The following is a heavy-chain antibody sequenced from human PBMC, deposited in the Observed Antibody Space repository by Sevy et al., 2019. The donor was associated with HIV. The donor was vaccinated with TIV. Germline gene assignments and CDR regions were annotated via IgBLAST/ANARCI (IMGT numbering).Heavy chain of an antibody. V-gene: IGHV3-23*01. Sequence: GESLKISCVASGFIFNNSAMSWVRQASKKGLEWVSGVSGSGGGTYYAESVEGRFTISRDNSKNTLYLQMNSLRAEDTAVYYCAKDAYSGSYYVDYWGQGTLVTVSS. CDR1: GFIFNNSA. CDR3: AKDAYSGSYYVDY. J-gene: IGHJ4*02. D-gene: IGHD1-26*01. CDR2: VSGSGGGT.